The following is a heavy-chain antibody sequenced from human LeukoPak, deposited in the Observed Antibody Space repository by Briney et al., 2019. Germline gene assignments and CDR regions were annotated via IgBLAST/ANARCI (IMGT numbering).Heavy chain of an antibody. D-gene: IGHD3-22*01. CDR3: ARFYDSSGYYMRP. CDR1: GYSFTNYW. Sequence: GESLKISCQSSGYSFTNYWIGWVRQMPGKGLEWMGNIFPGDSETRYSPSFQGQVTISADKSISTAYLQWSLKASDTAMYYCARFYDSSGYYMRPWGQGTLVTVSS. V-gene: IGHV5-51*01. J-gene: IGHJ5*02. CDR2: IFPGDSET.